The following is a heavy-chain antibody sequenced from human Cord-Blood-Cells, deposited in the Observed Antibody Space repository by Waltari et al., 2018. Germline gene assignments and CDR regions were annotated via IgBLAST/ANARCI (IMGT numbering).Heavy chain of an antibody. Sequence: EVQLVESGGGLVQPGGSLRLSCAASGLPFSSYSMNWVRQAPGKGLEWVSYISSSSSTIYYADSVKGRFTISRDNAKNSLYLQMNSLRDEDTAVYYCARDFYYDSSGPDYWGQGTLVTVSS. CDR1: GLPFSSYS. J-gene: IGHJ4*02. CDR2: ISSSSSTI. V-gene: IGHV3-48*02. CDR3: ARDFYYDSSGPDY. D-gene: IGHD3-22*01.